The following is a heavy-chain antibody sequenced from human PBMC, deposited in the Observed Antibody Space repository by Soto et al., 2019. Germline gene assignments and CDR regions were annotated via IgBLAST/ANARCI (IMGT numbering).Heavy chain of an antibody. Sequence: GGSLRLSCAASGFIFSSYFMHWVRQAPGKGLEWVAVISYDGINKYYSDSVKGRFTISRDNSKNMLYLQMNSLRAEDTAVYYCAKSVYNWNDGFFDYWGQRTLVTVSS. D-gene: IGHD1-1*01. J-gene: IGHJ4*02. CDR1: GFIFSSYF. CDR3: AKSVYNWNDGFFDY. CDR2: ISYDGINK. V-gene: IGHV3-30*18.